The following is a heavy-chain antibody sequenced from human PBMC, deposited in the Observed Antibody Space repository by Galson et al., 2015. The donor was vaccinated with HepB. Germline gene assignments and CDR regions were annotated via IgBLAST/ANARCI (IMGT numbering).Heavy chain of an antibody. D-gene: IGHD6-19*01. CDR3: ARPAVAGIRSYYFDY. J-gene: IGHJ4*02. Sequence: SLRLSCAASGFTFSSYAMHWVRQAPGKGLEWVAVISYDGSNKYYADSVKGRFTISRDNSKNTLYLQMNSLRAEDTAVYYCARPAVAGIRSYYFDYWGQGTLVTVSS. CDR2: ISYDGSNK. V-gene: IGHV3-30-3*01. CDR1: GFTFSSYA.